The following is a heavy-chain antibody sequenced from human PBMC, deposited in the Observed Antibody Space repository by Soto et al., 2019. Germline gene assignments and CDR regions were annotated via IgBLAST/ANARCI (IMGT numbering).Heavy chain of an antibody. CDR3: ALTRGLPFDC. V-gene: IGHV2-5*01. CDR2: IYWNDDK. Sequence: QITLKESGPTLVEPTQTLTLTCTYSGFSLRTTGVGVGWIRQPPGKALEWLGIIYWNDDKRYSPSLKNRFTLTSDTSKRKVGLTMTNMEPVDTATYCCALTRGLPFDCWRQGALVIVSS. J-gene: IGHJ4*02. CDR1: GFSLRTTGVG. D-gene: IGHD3-16*01.